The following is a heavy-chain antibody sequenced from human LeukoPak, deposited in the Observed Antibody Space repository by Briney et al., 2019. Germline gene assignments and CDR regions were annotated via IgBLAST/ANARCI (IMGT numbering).Heavy chain of an antibody. CDR3: AYRMFASNWFQP. CDR2: IYPGDSRT. CDR1: GYSFIDYW. V-gene: IGHV5-51*01. Sequence: HGESLKISCQGSGYSFIDYWIGWVRQMPGEGLEWMAVIYPGDSRTRYNPSFQGQVTISADKSINTAYLEWNSLKASDTALYYCAYRMFASNWFQPWGQGTLVTVSS. J-gene: IGHJ5*02. D-gene: IGHD3-10*02.